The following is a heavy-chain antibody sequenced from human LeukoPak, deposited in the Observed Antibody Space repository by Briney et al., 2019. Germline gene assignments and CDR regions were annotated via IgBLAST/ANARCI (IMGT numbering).Heavy chain of an antibody. D-gene: IGHD3-10*01. CDR3: ARDFLGFGESNYYYYMDV. CDR1: GGSISSFS. J-gene: IGHJ6*03. Sequence: SETLSLTCTVSGGSISSFSWSWIRQPPGKGLVWIWYIYYSGSTNYNPSLKSRVTISVDTSKNQFSLKLSSVTAADTAVYYCARDFLGFGESNYYYYMDVWGKGTTVTVSS. CDR2: IYYSGST. V-gene: IGHV4-59*01.